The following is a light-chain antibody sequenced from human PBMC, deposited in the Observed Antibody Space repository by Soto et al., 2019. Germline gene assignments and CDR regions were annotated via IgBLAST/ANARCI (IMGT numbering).Light chain of an antibody. Sequence: DIPMTQSPSTMSGSVGDRVTITCRASQTISSWLAWYQQQPGKAPKLLIYKASTLKSGVPSRFSGSGSGTEFTLTIRSLQPDDCANYYCQHYNSYSEAVGQGTKVERK. CDR1: QTISSW. CDR3: QHYNSYSEA. V-gene: IGKV1-5*03. CDR2: KAS. J-gene: IGKJ1*01.